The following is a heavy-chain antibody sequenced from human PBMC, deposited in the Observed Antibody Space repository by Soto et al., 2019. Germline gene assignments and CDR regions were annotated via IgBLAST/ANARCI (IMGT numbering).Heavy chain of an antibody. V-gene: IGHV3-30*18. CDR1: GFTFSSHG. CDR2: ISYDGSNK. Sequence: QVQLVESGGGVVQPGRSLRLSCAASGFTFSSHGMHWVRQAPGKGLEWVAIISYDGSNKYYVDSVKGRFTISRDNSKNTLYLQMNSLRTEDTAVYYCAKDRQQWERLQAGDYWGQGTLVTVSS. J-gene: IGHJ4*02. D-gene: IGHD1-26*01. CDR3: AKDRQQWERLQAGDY.